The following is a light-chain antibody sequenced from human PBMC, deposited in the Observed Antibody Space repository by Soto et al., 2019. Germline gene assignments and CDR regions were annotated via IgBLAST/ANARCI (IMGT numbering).Light chain of an antibody. Sequence: EIALTQSPATLSLSPGERATLSCRASQSVSSYLAWYQQKPGQAPRLLIYDASNRATGIPARFSGSGSGTDFTLTISSLEPVYFAVYYCQQRSNWPLTFGGGT. CDR1: QSVSSY. J-gene: IGKJ4*01. CDR3: QQRSNWPLT. V-gene: IGKV3-11*01. CDR2: DAS.